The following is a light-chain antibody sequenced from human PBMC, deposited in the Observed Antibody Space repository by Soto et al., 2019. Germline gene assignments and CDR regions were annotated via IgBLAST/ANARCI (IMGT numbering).Light chain of an antibody. CDR2: AAS. CDR3: QQSYSTVVT. Sequence: DIQLTQSPSSLSASVGDRVTITCRASQSISTYLNWYQHKPGKAPKLLIYAASSLQTGVPSRFSGSGSATDFTLTISSLQPEDFATYSRQQSYSTVVTFGQGTKLEIK. CDR1: QSISTY. J-gene: IGKJ2*01. V-gene: IGKV1-39*01.